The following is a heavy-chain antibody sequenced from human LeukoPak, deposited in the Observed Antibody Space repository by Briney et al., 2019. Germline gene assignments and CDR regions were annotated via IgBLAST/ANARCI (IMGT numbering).Heavy chain of an antibody. J-gene: IGHJ3*02. CDR2: ISRNGDTT. Sequence: GGSLRLSCSASGFTFSTFPMHWVRQAPGKGLEYFSAISRNGDTTYYADSVKGRFTISRDNSKDTLYLQMSSLRPEDTAVYYCVKALTDDAFDIWGQGTMVTVSS. V-gene: IGHV3-64D*06. CDR3: VKALTDDAFDI. CDR1: GFTFSTFP.